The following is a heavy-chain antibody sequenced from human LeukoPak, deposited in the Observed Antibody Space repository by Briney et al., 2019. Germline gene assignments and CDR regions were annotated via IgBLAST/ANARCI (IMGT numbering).Heavy chain of an antibody. J-gene: IGHJ6*02. D-gene: IGHD3-3*01. CDR1: GFTFSSYS. V-gene: IGHV3-48*04. CDR2: ISSSGSTI. Sequence: PGGSLRLSCAASGFTFSSYSMNWVRQAPGKGLEWVSYISSSGSTIYYADSVKGRFTISRDNAKNSLYLQMNSLRAEDTAVYYCARDSYDFWSGYSLYYYYGIDVWGQGTTVTVSS. CDR3: ARDSYDFWSGYSLYYYYGIDV.